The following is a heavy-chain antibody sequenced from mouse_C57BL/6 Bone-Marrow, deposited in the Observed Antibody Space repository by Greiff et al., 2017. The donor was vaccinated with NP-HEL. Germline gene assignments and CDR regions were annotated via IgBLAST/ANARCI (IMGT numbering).Heavy chain of an antibody. CDR2: IDTENGDT. D-gene: IGHD1-1*01. Sequence: VQLQQSGAELVRPGASVKLSCTASGFNIKDDYMHWVKQRPEQGLEWIGWIDTENGDTEYASKFQGKATITADTSSNTAYLQLSSLTSEDTAVYYCTTRGITTVVARYFDVWGTGTTVTVSS. J-gene: IGHJ1*03. V-gene: IGHV14-4*01. CDR1: GFNIKDDY. CDR3: TTRGITTVVARYFDV.